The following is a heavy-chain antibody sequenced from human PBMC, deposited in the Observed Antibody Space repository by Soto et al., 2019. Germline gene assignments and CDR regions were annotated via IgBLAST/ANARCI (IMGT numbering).Heavy chain of an antibody. CDR2: ISSSSSTI. Sequence: EVQLVESGGGLVQPGGSPRLSCAASGFTFSSYSMNWVRQAPGKGLEWVSYISSSSSTIYYADSVKGRFTISRDNAKNSLYLQMNSLRDEDTAVYYCARDCIAAAGSGDYYYYGMDVWGQGTTVTVSS. J-gene: IGHJ6*02. CDR3: ARDCIAAAGSGDYYYYGMDV. D-gene: IGHD6-13*01. CDR1: GFTFSSYS. V-gene: IGHV3-48*02.